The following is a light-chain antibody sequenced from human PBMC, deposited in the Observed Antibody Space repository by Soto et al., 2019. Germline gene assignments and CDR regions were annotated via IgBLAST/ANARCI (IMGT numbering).Light chain of an antibody. J-gene: IGKJ2*01. CDR3: QQYGNSPRT. V-gene: IGKV3-20*01. CDR2: GAS. CDR1: QSVASNY. Sequence: EIVLTQSPGTLSLSPGERATLSCRASQSVASNYLAWYQQKPGQAPSLLIYGASSRATGIPDRFSARGSGTDFTLTISRLEPEDYAFYYCQQYGNSPRTFGQGTKLEIK.